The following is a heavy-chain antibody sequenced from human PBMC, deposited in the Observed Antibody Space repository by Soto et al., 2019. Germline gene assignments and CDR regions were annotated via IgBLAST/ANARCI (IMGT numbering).Heavy chain of an antibody. J-gene: IGHJ5*02. D-gene: IGHD2-15*01. V-gene: IGHV3-33*01. CDR1: GFTFSSYG. CDR2: TWYDGSNK. CDR3: AREAGYCSGGSCYSRRNWFDP. Sequence: QVQLVESGGGVVQPGRSLRLSCAASGFTFSSYGMHWGRQAPGKGLEWVAVTWYDGSNKYYADSVKGRFTISRDNYKNPLYMQMNSLRDEDTAVYYCAREAGYCSGGSCYSRRNWFDPWGQGTLVTVSS.